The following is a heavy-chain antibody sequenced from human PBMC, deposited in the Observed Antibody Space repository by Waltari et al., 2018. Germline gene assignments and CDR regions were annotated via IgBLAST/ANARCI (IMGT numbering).Heavy chain of an antibody. CDR1: GFTFGSYS. D-gene: IGHD3-10*01. CDR2: ISSSSSTI. V-gene: IGHV3-48*04. J-gene: IGHJ4*02. CDR3: ARGYYGSGSYG. Sequence: EVQLVESGGGLVQPGGSLRLSCASSGFTFGSYSMNWVRQAQGKGLDWVSYISSSSSTIYYADSVKGRFTISKDNAKNSLYLQMNSLRAEDTAVYYCARGYYGSGSYGWGQGTLVTVSS.